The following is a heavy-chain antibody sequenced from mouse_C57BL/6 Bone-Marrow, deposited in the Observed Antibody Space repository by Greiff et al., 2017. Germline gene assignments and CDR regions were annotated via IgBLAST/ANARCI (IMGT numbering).Heavy chain of an antibody. V-gene: IGHV1-39*01. D-gene: IGHD2-1*01. CDR1: GYSFTDYN. Sequence: VHVKQSGPELVKPGASVKISCKASGYSFTDYNMNWVKQSKEKSLEWIGVINPNYVTTSYNQKFKGKATLTVDQSSSTAYMQLNSLTSEDSAVYYCAKGIYYGILYYFDYWGQGTTLTVSS. J-gene: IGHJ2*01. CDR2: INPNYVTT. CDR3: AKGIYYGILYYFDY.